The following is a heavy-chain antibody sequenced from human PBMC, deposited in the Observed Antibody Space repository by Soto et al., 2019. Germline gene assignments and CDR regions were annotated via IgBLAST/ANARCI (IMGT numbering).Heavy chain of an antibody. J-gene: IGHJ4*02. Sequence: GASVKVSCKSSGGTFSSFINYPINWVRQAPGQGLEWMGGIVPNVGTVNYAQKFRGKVTITADKSTGTAHMELSSLRSEDTALYYCARRDTSGFLRYFDNWGQGTQVTVSS. V-gene: IGHV1-69*06. CDR3: ARRDTSGFLRYFDN. D-gene: IGHD3-3*01. CDR1: GGTFSSFINYP. CDR2: IVPNVGTV.